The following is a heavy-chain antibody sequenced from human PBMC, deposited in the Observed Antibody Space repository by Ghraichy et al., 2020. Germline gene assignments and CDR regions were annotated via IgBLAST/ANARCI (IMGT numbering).Heavy chain of an antibody. J-gene: IGHJ4*02. Sequence: GGSLRLSCAASGFTFDDYAMHWVRQAPGKGLEWVSAISWNSGSIGYADSVKGRFTISRDNAKNSLYLQMNSLRAEDTALYYCAKGSYGDYIFDYWGQGTLVTVSS. CDR3: AKGSYGDYIFDY. CDR2: ISWNSGSI. D-gene: IGHD4-17*01. V-gene: IGHV3-9*01. CDR1: GFTFDDYA.